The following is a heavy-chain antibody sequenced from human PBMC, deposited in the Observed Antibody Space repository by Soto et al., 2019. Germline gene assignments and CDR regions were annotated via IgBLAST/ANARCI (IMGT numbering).Heavy chain of an antibody. CDR2: IYYSGST. CDR1: GGSISSYY. Sequence: SETLSLTCTVSGGSISSYYWSWIRQPPGKGLEWIGYIYYSGSTNYNPSLKSRVTISVDTSKNQFSLKLSSVTAADTAVYYCARERIPLQTGYGMDVWGQGTTVTVSS. CDR3: ARERIPLQTGYGMDV. V-gene: IGHV4-59*01. J-gene: IGHJ6*02. D-gene: IGHD2-15*01.